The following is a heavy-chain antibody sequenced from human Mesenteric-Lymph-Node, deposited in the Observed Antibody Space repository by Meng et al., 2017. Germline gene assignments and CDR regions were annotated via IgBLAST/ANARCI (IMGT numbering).Heavy chain of an antibody. CDR1: GGSVSSGNYY. CDR2: IYYTGST. D-gene: IGHD2-15*01. CDR3: ARTTFCSGGSCYFENFDF. J-gene: IGHJ4*02. V-gene: IGHV4-61*01. Sequence: QVQLLESGPGLVRPSETLSLTCTVSGGSVSSGNYYWSWIRQPPGKGLEWIAYIYYTGSTNYNPSLKSRVTISLDTSKNQFSLKLNSVTAADTAVYYCARTTFCSGGSCYFENFDFWGQGTLVTVSS.